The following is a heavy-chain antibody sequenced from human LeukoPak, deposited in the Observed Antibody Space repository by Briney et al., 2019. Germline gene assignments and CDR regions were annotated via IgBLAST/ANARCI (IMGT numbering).Heavy chain of an antibody. CDR1: GFTFSNYW. D-gene: IGHD2-15*01. CDR3: ARDKYCSDDNCDGGSKFDY. Sequence: GGSLRLSCEASGFTFSNYWMAWVRQAPGKGLEWVANIKEDGSEKNYVDSVKGRFTISRDNAKNSLYLQMNSLRAEDTGVYYCARDKYCSDDNCDGGSKFDYWGQGTLVTVSS. J-gene: IGHJ4*02. V-gene: IGHV3-7*01. CDR2: IKEDGSEK.